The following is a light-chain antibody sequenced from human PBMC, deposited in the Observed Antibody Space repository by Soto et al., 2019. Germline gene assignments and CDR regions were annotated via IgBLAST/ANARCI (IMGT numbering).Light chain of an antibody. CDR2: DAS. CDR3: QHYNSYSEA. J-gene: IGKJ1*01. Sequence: DIQMTQSPSTLSASVGDRVTLTCRASQSISSRLAWYQQKPGKDPQLLIYDASKLESGVPSRLSGSGSGPEFTLTISSLQPDDFATYYCQHYNSYSEAFGQGTKVELK. V-gene: IGKV1-5*01. CDR1: QSISSR.